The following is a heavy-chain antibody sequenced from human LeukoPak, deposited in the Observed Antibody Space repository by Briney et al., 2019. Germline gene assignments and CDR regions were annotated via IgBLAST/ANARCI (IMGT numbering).Heavy chain of an antibody. V-gene: IGHV4-34*01. D-gene: IGHD5-18*01. CDR2: INHSGST. Sequence: SETLSLTCAVYGGSFSGYYWRWIRQPPGKGLEWIGEINHSGSTDYNPSLKSRVTISVDTSKNQFSLKLSSVTAADTAVYYCARAVPSGYSYGTAFDYWGQGTLVTVSS. CDR3: ARAVPSGYSYGTAFDY. CDR1: GGSFSGYY. J-gene: IGHJ4*02.